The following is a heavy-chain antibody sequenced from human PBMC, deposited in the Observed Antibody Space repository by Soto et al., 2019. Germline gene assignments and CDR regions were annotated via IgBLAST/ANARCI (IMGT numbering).Heavy chain of an antibody. CDR3: ARGWFRSGGDFDS. CDR1: GFNFNKYA. Sequence: EVQLLESGGGLVRPGESLRLSCAASGFNFNKYAMSWVRQAPGEGLEWVSGISCCGGTASYADSVKGRFTISRDNSKNILYLQMNSLRVEDTAVYYCARGWFRSGGDFDSWGQGTLVTVSS. V-gene: IGHV3-23*01. CDR2: ISCCGGTA. J-gene: IGHJ4*02. D-gene: IGHD6-19*01.